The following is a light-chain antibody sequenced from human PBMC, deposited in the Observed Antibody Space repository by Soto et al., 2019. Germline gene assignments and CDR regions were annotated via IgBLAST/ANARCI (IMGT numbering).Light chain of an antibody. V-gene: IGKV1-39*01. Sequence: DIQMTQSPASLSASVGDRDTITCRASQSISTYLNRYQQKVGKAPKRLIYAASSLQTRVPSRFSGSGSGTDFTLTISSLQPEDFSTYYCQQSGSTPRTFGQGTKVEIK. CDR2: AAS. CDR1: QSISTY. CDR3: QQSGSTPRT. J-gene: IGKJ2*02.